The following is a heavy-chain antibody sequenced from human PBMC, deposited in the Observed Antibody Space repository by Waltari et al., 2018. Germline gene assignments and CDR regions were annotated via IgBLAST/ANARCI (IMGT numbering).Heavy chain of an antibody. CDR3: ATDRVGATGSRYYGMDV. J-gene: IGHJ6*02. V-gene: IGHV1-69-2*01. D-gene: IGHD1-26*01. Sequence: EVQLVQSGAEVKKPGATVKISCKVSGYTFTDYYMHWVQQAPGKGLGWMGLVEPEDGETIYAEKFQGRVTITADTSTDTAYMELSSLRSEDTAVYYCATDRVGATGSRYYGMDVWGQGTTVTVSS. CDR2: VEPEDGET. CDR1: GYTFTDYY.